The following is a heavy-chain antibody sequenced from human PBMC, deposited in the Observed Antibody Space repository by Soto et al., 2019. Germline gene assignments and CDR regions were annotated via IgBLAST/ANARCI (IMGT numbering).Heavy chain of an antibody. D-gene: IGHD6-19*01. CDR1: GFTFGDYE. V-gene: IGHV3-11*01. J-gene: IGHJ3*02. CDR3: ARSSGRYEADAFDM. Sequence: QVQLVESGGGLVQPGGSLRLSCAASGFTFGDYEMSWIRQAAGKGPEWVSFLSRSGNTIYYADSVKGRFSISRDNAENSLYVQMASLRVEDTATYFCARSSGRYEADAFDMWGPGTMVTVS. CDR2: LSRSGNTI.